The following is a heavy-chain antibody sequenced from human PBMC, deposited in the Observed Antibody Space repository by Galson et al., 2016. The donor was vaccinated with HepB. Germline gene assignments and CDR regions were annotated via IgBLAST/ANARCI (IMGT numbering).Heavy chain of an antibody. V-gene: IGHV3-53*04. Sequence: SLRLSCAASGFTVSSNYMTWVRQAPGKGLEWVSVIYSGGSTYYADSVKGRFTISRHNSKNTVYLQMNSPRGEDTAVYYCARGPIEHWGQGTLVTVSS. CDR2: IYSGGST. CDR1: GFTVSSNY. J-gene: IGHJ1*01. CDR3: ARGPIEH.